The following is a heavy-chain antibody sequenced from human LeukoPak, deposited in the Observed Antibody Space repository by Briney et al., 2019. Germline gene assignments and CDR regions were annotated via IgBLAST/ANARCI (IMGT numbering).Heavy chain of an antibody. CDR1: GVSISSGGYY. CDR2: IYYTGST. D-gene: IGHD6-19*01. CDR3: ARTIAVAGIIDY. J-gene: IGHJ4*02. Sequence: SETLSLTCTVSGVSISSGGYYWSWIRQHPGKGLEWIGYIYYTGSTYYNPSLKSRVSISVDTSKNQFSLNLSSVTAADTAVYYCARTIAVAGIIDYWGQGTLVTVSS. V-gene: IGHV4-31*03.